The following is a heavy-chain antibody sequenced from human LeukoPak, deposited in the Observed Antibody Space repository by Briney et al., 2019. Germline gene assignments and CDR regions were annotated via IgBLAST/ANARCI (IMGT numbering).Heavy chain of an antibody. CDR2: INPTGGST. V-gene: IGHV1-46*01. Sequence: ASVKVSCKASGYTFTSYYMHWVRQAPGQGLEWMGLINPTGGSTSYAQQFQGRISMSRDTSTSTVYMEMSSLTSEDTALYYCARESTAFVYWGQGTLVTVSS. CDR1: GYTFTSYY. CDR3: ARESTAFVY. J-gene: IGHJ4*02.